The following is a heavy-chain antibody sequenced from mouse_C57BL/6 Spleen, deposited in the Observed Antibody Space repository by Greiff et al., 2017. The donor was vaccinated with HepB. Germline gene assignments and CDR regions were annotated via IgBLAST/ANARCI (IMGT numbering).Heavy chain of an antibody. CDR1: GYTFTSYW. Sequence: QVQLQQPGAELVRPGSSVKLSCKASGYTFTSYWMHWVKQRPIQGLEWIGNIDPSDSETHYNQKFKDKATLTVDKSSSTAYMQLSSLTSEDSAVYFCAEGITTVVANGFAYWGQGTLVTVSA. J-gene: IGHJ3*01. V-gene: IGHV1-52*01. D-gene: IGHD1-1*01. CDR2: IDPSDSET. CDR3: AEGITTVVANGFAY.